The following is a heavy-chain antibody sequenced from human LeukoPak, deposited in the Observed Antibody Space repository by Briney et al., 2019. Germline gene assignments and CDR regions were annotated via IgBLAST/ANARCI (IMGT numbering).Heavy chain of an antibody. CDR1: GGSISNSSYY. D-gene: IGHD3-22*01. V-gene: IGHV4-39*07. CDR2: IYYSGST. CDR3: ARDSYYDSSGLFDY. Sequence: PSETLSLTCTVSGGSISNSSYYWGWIRQPPGKGLEWIGSIYYSGSTYYNPSLKSRVTISVDTSKNQFSLKLSSVTAADTAVYYCARDSYYDSSGLFDYWGQGTLVTVSS. J-gene: IGHJ4*02.